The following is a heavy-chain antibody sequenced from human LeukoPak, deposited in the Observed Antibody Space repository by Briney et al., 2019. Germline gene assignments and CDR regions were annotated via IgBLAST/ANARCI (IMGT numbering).Heavy chain of an antibody. V-gene: IGHV3-30*03. CDR3: APSP. CDR1: GFSFSDYT. Sequence: PGRSLRLSCAASGFSFSDYTMHWVRQSPGKGLEWLAVISYDGTHTNYAASVKGRFTISRDNAKNSVYLQMNSLRVEDTAIYYCAPSPWGQGTLVTVSS. J-gene: IGHJ5*02. CDR2: ISYDGTHT.